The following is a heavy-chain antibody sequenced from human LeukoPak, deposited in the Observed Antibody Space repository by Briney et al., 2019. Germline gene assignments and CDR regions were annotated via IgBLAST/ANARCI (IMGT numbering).Heavy chain of an antibody. Sequence: ASVKVSRKASGYTFTSYGISWVRQAPGQGLEWMGWISAYNGNTNYAQKLQGRVTMTTDTSTSTAYMELRSLRSDDTAVYYCARDKMYYYDSSGYVAFDIWGQGTMVTVSS. D-gene: IGHD3-22*01. V-gene: IGHV1-18*01. J-gene: IGHJ3*02. CDR3: ARDKMYYYDSSGYVAFDI. CDR2: ISAYNGNT. CDR1: GYTFTSYG.